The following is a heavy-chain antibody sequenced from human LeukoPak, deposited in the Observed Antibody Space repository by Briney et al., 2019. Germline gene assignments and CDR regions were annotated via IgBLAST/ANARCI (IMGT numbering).Heavy chain of an antibody. Sequence: GRSLRLSCAASGFTFSSYAMHWVRQAPGKGLEWVAVISYDGSNKYYADSVKGRFTISRDNSKNTLYLQMNSLRAEDTAVYYCARERFGETDGAFDIWGQGTMVTVSS. CDR2: ISYDGSNK. J-gene: IGHJ3*02. CDR1: GFTFSSYA. CDR3: ARERFGETDGAFDI. V-gene: IGHV3-30-3*01. D-gene: IGHD3-10*01.